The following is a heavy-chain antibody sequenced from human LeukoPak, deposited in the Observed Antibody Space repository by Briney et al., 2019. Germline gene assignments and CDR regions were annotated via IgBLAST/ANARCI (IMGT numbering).Heavy chain of an antibody. D-gene: IGHD6-13*01. V-gene: IGHV1-2*02. J-gene: IGHJ1*01. CDR1: GHTFTGYY. Sequence: ASVKVSCKASGHTFTGYYLHWVRQAPGQGLEWMGWINPSGGTNYAQKFQGRVTMTRDTSISTAYMELSRLRSDDTAVYYCARGSSGAPEYFQHWGQGTLVTVSS. CDR2: INPSGGT. CDR3: ARGSSGAPEYFQH.